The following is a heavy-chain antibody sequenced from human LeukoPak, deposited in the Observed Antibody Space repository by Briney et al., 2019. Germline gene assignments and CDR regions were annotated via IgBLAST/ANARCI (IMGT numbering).Heavy chain of an antibody. Sequence: GGSLRLSCAASGFTFSSYSMNWVRQAPGKGLEWVSSISSSSSYIYYADSVKGRFTISRDNSKNTLYLQMSSLRAEDTAVYYCVKGYCGGDCYFDYWGQGTLVTVSS. CDR1: GFTFSSYS. CDR2: ISSSSSYI. J-gene: IGHJ4*02. V-gene: IGHV3-21*01. CDR3: VKGYCGGDCYFDY. D-gene: IGHD2-21*02.